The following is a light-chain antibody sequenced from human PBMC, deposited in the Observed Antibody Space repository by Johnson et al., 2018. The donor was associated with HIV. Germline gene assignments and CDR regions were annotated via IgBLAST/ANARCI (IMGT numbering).Light chain of an antibody. CDR2: ENN. CDR1: SSNTGRNY. V-gene: IGLV1-51*02. Sequence: QSVLTQPPSVSAAPGQKVTISCSGSSSNTGRNYVSWYQQLPGTAPKVLIYENNKRPSGIPDRFSGSKSGTSATLGITGLQTGDEADYCCATWDSSLSTYVFRTGTHVTVL. CDR3: ATWDSSLSTYV. J-gene: IGLJ1*01.